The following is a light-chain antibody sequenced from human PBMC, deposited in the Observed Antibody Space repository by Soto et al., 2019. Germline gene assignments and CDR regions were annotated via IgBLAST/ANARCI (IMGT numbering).Light chain of an antibody. CDR3: QHYSNWPLT. CDR1: QSVSSN. V-gene: IGKV3-15*01. J-gene: IGKJ1*01. Sequence: EIVMTQSPATLSVSPGERATLSCRASQSVSSNFAWYQQKPGQAPTLLIYGASTRATGIPARFSGSGSGTEFTLTISSLQSEDFAVYYCQHYSNWPLTFGQGTKVEIK. CDR2: GAS.